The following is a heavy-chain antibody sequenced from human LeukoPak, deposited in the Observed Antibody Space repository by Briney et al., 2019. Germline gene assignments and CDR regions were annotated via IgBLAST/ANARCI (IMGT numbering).Heavy chain of an antibody. Sequence: GASVKVSCKASGYTFTSYDINWVRQAPGQGLEWMGWMNPNSGNTGYAQKFQGRVTMTRNTSISTAYMELSSLRSEDTAVYYCARDGIVATISTYYYYMDVWGKGTTVTVSS. J-gene: IGHJ6*03. CDR2: MNPNSGNT. CDR1: GYTFTSYD. V-gene: IGHV1-8*01. D-gene: IGHD5-12*01. CDR3: ARDGIVATISTYYYYMDV.